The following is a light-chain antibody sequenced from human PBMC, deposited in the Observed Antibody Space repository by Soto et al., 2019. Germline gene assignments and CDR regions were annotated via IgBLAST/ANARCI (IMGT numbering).Light chain of an antibody. J-gene: IGKJ1*01. CDR3: QQYNSLWT. V-gene: IGKV1-39*01. Sequence: DIQMTQSPSSLSASVGDRVTITCRASQGISTYLNWYQQKPGKAPKLLIYAASSLQSGVPSRFSGSGSETDFTLTISSLQPDDFATYYCQQYNSLWTFGQGTKVDI. CDR2: AAS. CDR1: QGISTY.